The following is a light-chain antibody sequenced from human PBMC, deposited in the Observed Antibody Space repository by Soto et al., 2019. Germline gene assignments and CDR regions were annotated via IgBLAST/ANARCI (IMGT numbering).Light chain of an antibody. CDR3: QQRSNWPPYT. CDR2: DAS. CDR1: QSVSSY. J-gene: IGKJ2*01. Sequence: EIVLTQYPATLSLSPGERATLSCRASQSVSSYLAWYQQKPGQAPRLLIYDASNRATGIPARFSGSGSGTDFTLTIGSLEPEDFAVYYCQQRSNWPPYTFGQGTKLEFK. V-gene: IGKV3-11*01.